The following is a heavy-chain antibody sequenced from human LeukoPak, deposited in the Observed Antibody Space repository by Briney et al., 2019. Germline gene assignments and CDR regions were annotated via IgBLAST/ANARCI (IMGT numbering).Heavy chain of an antibody. CDR2: ISSSGSTI. Sequence: GSLRLSCAASGFTFSDYYMSWIRRAPGKGLEWVSYISSSGSTIYYADSVKGRFTISRDNAKNSLYLQMNSLRAEDTAVYYCAREGPNDSDYFDYWGRGTLVTVSS. J-gene: IGHJ4*02. V-gene: IGHV3-11*04. CDR1: GFTFSDYY. D-gene: IGHD2-15*01. CDR3: AREGPNDSDYFDY.